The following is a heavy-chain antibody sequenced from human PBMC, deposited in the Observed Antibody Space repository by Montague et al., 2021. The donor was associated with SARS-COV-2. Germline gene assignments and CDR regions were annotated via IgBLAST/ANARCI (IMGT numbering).Heavy chain of an antibody. Sequence: LRLSCAVYGWSLSGHSWSWVRQAPEKGLEWIGDIGHTGSFKYNPSLKSRVTMSIDAAKNQFSLRMTSVTAADTSIYYCARGGTERSTTFGVVFFPLLDSWGQGTLVTVSS. D-gene: IGHD3-3*01. CDR2: IGHTGSF. CDR1: GWSLSGHS. CDR3: ARGGTERSTTFGVVFFPLLDS. V-gene: IGHV4-34*01. J-gene: IGHJ4*02.